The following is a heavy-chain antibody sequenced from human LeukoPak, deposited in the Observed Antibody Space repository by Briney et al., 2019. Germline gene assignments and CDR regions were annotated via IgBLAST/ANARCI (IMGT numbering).Heavy chain of an antibody. CDR1: GFTFSSYS. Sequence: SGGSLRLSCAASGFTFSSYSMNWVRQAPGKGLEWVSSIISSSSYIYYADSVKGRFTISTATTTNSLYQQTNSLRAEDTAVSYCSRVLRYFDWLFPFDYWGQGTLVTVSS. CDR2: IISSSSYI. D-gene: IGHD3-9*01. V-gene: IGHV3-21*01. J-gene: IGHJ4*02. CDR3: SRVLRYFDWLFPFDY.